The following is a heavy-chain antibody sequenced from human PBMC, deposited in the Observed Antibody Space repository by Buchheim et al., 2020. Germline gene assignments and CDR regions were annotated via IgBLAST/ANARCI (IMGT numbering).Heavy chain of an antibody. D-gene: IGHD4-17*01. CDR3: ARGKDRAIYGDPTLGFDY. J-gene: IGHJ4*02. V-gene: IGHV3-33*01. Sequence: QVHLVESGGGVVQPGRSLRLSCAASGFTFSSYGMHWVRQAPGKGLEWVAVIWYDGSNKYYADSVKGRFTISRDNSKNTLYLQMNSLRAEDTAVYYCARGKDRAIYGDPTLGFDYWGQGTL. CDR1: GFTFSSYG. CDR2: IWYDGSNK.